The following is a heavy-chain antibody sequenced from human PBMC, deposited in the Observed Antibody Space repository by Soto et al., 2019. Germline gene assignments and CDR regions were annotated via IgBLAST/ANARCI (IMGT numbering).Heavy chain of an antibody. Sequence: QLQLQESGSGLVKPSQTLSLTCAVSGGSISSGGYSWSWIRQPPGKGLEWIGYIYHSGSTYYNPSLKSRVTISVDRSKNQFSLKLSSVTAADTAVYYCARTNYYDSSGYSHPTEYFQHWGQGTLVTVSS. CDR3: ARTNYYDSSGYSHPTEYFQH. J-gene: IGHJ1*01. V-gene: IGHV4-30-2*01. CDR1: GGSISSGGYS. D-gene: IGHD3-22*01. CDR2: IYHSGST.